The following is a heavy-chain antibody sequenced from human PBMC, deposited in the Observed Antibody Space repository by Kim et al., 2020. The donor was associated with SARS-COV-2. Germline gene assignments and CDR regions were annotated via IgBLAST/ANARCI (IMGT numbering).Heavy chain of an antibody. V-gene: IGHV4-4*02. J-gene: IGHJ5*02. CDR3: ARGVSSAWTLRAWFDP. D-gene: IGHD3-22*01. Sequence: SETLSLTCVVSGASISSSSCWSWVRQPPGKGLEWIGEVDHSGTTSYNVSLKSRVTISVDKSKNQFSLRLNSVSAADTAVYYCARGVSSAWTLRAWFDPWGQGTLVTFS. CDR2: VDHSGTT. CDR1: GASISSSSC.